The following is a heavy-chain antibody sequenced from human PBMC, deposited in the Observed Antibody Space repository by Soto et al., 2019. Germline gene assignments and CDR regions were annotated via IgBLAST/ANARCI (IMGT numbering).Heavy chain of an antibody. Sequence: GDSLKISCQASGYNFAIHWIGWVRQMPGKGLEWMWIILPGDSYTTYSPSFQGQVTVSTDQSINTVFLQWSSLEASDTAMYYCSTLAGTGSYRDLYFDNWGQGTPVTVSS. J-gene: IGHJ4*02. CDR1: GYNFAIHW. CDR2: ILPGDSYT. CDR3: STLAGTGSYRDLYFDN. V-gene: IGHV5-51*01. D-gene: IGHD1-26*01.